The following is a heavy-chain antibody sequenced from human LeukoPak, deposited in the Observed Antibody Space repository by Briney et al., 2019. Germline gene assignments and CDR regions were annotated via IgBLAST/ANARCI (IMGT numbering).Heavy chain of an antibody. D-gene: IGHD2-8*02. CDR1: GVTSSSHI. CDR3: ARDSVLDY. Sequence: GGSLRLSRAASGVTSSSHITNWVRQAPGKGGEWVSYISSSGSAIDYAYSVKGRFTISRDNAKNSLYLQMNSLRDEDTAVYYCARDSVLDYWGQGTLVTVSS. V-gene: IGHV3-48*02. CDR2: ISSSGSAI. J-gene: IGHJ4*02.